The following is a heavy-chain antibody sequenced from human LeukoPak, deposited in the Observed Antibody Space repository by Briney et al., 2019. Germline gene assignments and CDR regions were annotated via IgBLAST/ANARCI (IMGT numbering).Heavy chain of an antibody. CDR1: GFTVSSNY. J-gene: IGHJ4*02. CDR2: ISVSGGST. Sequence: GGSLRLSCAASGFTVSSNYMSWVRQAPGKGLEWVSAISVSGGSTHYADSVKGRFTISRDNSKNTLYLQLNSLRAEDTAVYYCAKNSDYYGSGSPGHWGQGTLVTVSS. V-gene: IGHV3-23*01. D-gene: IGHD3-10*01. CDR3: AKNSDYYGSGSPGH.